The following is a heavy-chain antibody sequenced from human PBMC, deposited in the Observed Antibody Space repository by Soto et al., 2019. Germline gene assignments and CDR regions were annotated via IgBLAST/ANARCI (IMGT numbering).Heavy chain of an antibody. V-gene: IGHV4-39*01. D-gene: IGHD6-19*01. J-gene: IGHJ1*01. CDR2: IYYSGST. Sequence: SETLSLTCTVSGGSISSSSYYWGWIRQPPGKGLEWIGSIYYSGSTYYNPSLKSRVTISVDTSKNQFSLKLSSVTAADTAVYYCARLRYQYPGIAVAGSFLRGRYFQHWGQGTLVTVSS. CDR3: ARLRYQYPGIAVAGSFLRGRYFQH. CDR1: GGSISSSSYY.